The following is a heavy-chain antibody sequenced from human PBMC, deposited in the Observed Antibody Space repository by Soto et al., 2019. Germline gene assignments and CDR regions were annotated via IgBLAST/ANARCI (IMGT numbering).Heavy chain of an antibody. CDR2: INHSGST. CDR3: ARCRYYYGSGSAWFDP. Sequence: QVQLQQWGAGLLKPSETLSLTCAVYGGSFSGYYWSWIRQPPGKGLEWIGQINHSGSTNYNPSLKSRVTKSVDASKKQFTLKLSSVPAAATAVYYCARCRYYYGSGSAWFDPWGQGTLVNVSS. J-gene: IGHJ5*02. V-gene: IGHV4-34*01. CDR1: GGSFSGYY. D-gene: IGHD3-10*01.